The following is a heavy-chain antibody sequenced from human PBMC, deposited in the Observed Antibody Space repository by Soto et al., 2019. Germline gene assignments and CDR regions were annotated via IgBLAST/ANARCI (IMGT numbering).Heavy chain of an antibody. CDR1: GFTFSSYA. CDR2: ISGSGGST. D-gene: IGHD3-9*01. Sequence: TGGSLRLSCAASGFTFSSYAMSWVRQAPGKGLEWVSAISGSGGSTYYADSVKGRFTISRDNSKNTLYLQMNSLRAEDTAVYYCAKVGGRRKYYDILTGYPYWGQGTLVTVSS. V-gene: IGHV3-23*01. J-gene: IGHJ4*02. CDR3: AKVGGRRKYYDILTGYPY.